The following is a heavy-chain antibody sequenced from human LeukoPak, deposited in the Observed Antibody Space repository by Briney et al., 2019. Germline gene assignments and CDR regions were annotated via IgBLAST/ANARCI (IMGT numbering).Heavy chain of an antibody. D-gene: IGHD1-1*01. Sequence: GGSLRLSCAASGFTFSSYSMNWVRQAPGKGLEWVSYISSSGSTIYYADSVKGRLTISRDNAKNSLYLQLSSLRDEDTAVCCCARDCRLNCARQPGFDSWGQGTLVTVSS. CDR1: GFTFSSYS. J-gene: IGHJ5*01. V-gene: IGHV3-48*02. CDR3: ARDCRLNCARQPGFDS. CDR2: ISSSGSTI.